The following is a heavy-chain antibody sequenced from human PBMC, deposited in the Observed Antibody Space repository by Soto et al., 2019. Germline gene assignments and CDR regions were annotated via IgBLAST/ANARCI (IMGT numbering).Heavy chain of an antibody. CDR3: VRDSHMTVDRGRYYYYAMDV. D-gene: IGHD3-16*01. V-gene: IGHV4-61*01. CDR1: GGSVSSGSYY. CDR2: VYYSGST. J-gene: IGHJ6*02. Sequence: QVQLQESGPGLVKFSENLSLSCSVSGGSVSSGSYYWSWIRQPPGGVLEWIGYVYYSGSTKYNPSLKSRVTISVDTSKNQFSLKLTYVTAADTAAYYCVRDSHMTVDRGRYYYYAMDVWGQGTTVTVSS.